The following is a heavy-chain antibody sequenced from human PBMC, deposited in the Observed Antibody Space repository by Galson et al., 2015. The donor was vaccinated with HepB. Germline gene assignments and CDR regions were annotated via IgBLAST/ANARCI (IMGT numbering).Heavy chain of an antibody. Sequence: SLRLSCAASGFTFSSYAMSWVRQAPGKGLEWVSAISGSGGSTYYADSVKGRFTISRDNSKNTLYLQMNSLRAEDTAVYYCAKDGFGGSGWYHNWFDPWGQGTLVTVSS. CDR3: AKDGFGGSGWYHNWFDP. D-gene: IGHD6-19*01. J-gene: IGHJ5*02. V-gene: IGHV3-23*01. CDR1: GFTFSSYA. CDR2: ISGSGGST.